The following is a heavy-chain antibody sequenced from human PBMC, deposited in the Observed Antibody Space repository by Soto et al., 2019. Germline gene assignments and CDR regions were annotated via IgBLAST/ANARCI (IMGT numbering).Heavy chain of an antibody. CDR2: IYYSGVT. CDR1: GGSISSSYYY. CDR3: ARPRMVGLPNDAFEI. Sequence: QLQLQESGPGLVKPSETLSLTCTVSGGSISSSYYYWGWIRQPPGKGLEWIASIYYSGVTYYNPSLKSRVTISVDTSKNQFSLNLTTVTAADTAVYYCARPRMVGLPNDAFEIWGQGTMVTVSS. J-gene: IGHJ3*02. D-gene: IGHD2-8*01. V-gene: IGHV4-39*01.